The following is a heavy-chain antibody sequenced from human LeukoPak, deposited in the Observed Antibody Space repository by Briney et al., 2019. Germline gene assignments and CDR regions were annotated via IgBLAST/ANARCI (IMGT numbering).Heavy chain of an antibody. J-gene: IGHJ5*02. CDR2: INHSGST. Sequence: SETLSLTCAVYGGSFSGYYWSWTRQPPGKGLEWIGEINHSGSTNYNPSLKSRVTISVDTSKNQFSLKLSSVTAADTAVYYCARSRLQWLVRGWFDPWGQGTLVTVSS. CDR1: GGSFSGYY. D-gene: IGHD6-19*01. CDR3: ARSRLQWLVRGWFDP. V-gene: IGHV4-34*01.